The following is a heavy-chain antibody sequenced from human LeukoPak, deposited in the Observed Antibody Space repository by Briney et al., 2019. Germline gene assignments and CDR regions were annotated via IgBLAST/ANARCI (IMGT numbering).Heavy chain of an antibody. CDR2: ISGSGGST. D-gene: IGHD2-15*01. Sequence: GGSLRLSCAASGFTFSSYGMSWVRQAPGQGLEWVSAISGSGGSTYYADSVKGRFTISRDNSKNTLYLQMNSLRAEDTAVYYCARDRVRYCSGGSCFVFDYWGQGTLVTVSS. CDR3: ARDRVRYCSGGSCFVFDY. CDR1: GFTFSSYG. J-gene: IGHJ4*02. V-gene: IGHV3-23*01.